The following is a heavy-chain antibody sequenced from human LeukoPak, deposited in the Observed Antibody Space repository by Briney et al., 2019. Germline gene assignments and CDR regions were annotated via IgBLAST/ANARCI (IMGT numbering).Heavy chain of an antibody. CDR1: GFTFSSYG. J-gene: IGHJ4*02. V-gene: IGHV3-30*18. CDR3: AKGLTLYGDYVDY. D-gene: IGHD4-17*01. Sequence: GGSLRLSCAASGFTFSSYGMHWVRQAPGKGLEWVAVISYDGGNKYYADSVKGRFTISRDNSKNTLYLQMNSLRAEDTAVYYCAKGLTLYGDYVDYWGQGTLVTVSS. CDR2: ISYDGGNK.